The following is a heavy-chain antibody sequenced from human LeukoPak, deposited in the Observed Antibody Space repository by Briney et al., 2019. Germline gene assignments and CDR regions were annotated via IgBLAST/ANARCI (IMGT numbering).Heavy chain of an antibody. CDR2: IYSGGST. V-gene: IGHV3-66*01. J-gene: IGHJ4*02. CDR1: GFTVSSNY. CDR3: AREDYYVSGSYYKTPKDY. Sequence: GGSLRLSCAASGFTVSSNYMSWVRQAPGKGLEWVSVIYSGGSTYYADSVTGRFTISRDNSKDTLYLQMNSLRAEDTAVYYCAREDYYVSGSYYKTPKDYWCQGTLVTVSS. D-gene: IGHD3-10*01.